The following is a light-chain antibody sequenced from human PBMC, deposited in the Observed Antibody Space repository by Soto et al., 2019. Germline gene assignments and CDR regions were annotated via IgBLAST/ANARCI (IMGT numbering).Light chain of an antibody. Sequence: DIQMTQSPSSLPASVGDSVTITCRASQAINKYLNWYQHKAGQAPKLLIYGASSLHKGVPARFRGSVAGTFFTLTISSLQPEDFATYYCQQSYTTPGTFGRGTTVEIK. V-gene: IGKV1-39*01. CDR3: QQSYTTPGT. CDR2: GAS. CDR1: QAINKY. J-gene: IGKJ1*01.